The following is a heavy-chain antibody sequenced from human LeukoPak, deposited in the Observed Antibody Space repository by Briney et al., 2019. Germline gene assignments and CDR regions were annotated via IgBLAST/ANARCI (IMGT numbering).Heavy chain of an antibody. J-gene: IGHJ2*01. V-gene: IGHV3-9*01. Sequence: GRSLRLSCAASGFTFDYYAMHWVRQAPGKGLEWVSGISWNSGSIGYADSVEGRFTISRDNAKNSLYLQMNSLRAEDTALYYCAKVGGIAAAGKMNWYFDLWGRGTLVTVSS. CDR1: GFTFDYYA. D-gene: IGHD6-13*01. CDR3: AKVGGIAAAGKMNWYFDL. CDR2: ISWNSGSI.